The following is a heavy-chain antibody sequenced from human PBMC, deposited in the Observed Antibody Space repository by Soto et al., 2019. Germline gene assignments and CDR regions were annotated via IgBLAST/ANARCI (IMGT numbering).Heavy chain of an antibody. Sequence: GASVKVSCKASGYTFTRYTMNWLRQAPGQRLEWMGWINPDIGNTNSSQKFQDRVIITRDTSASTAYMDLSSLRSEDTAVYYCARGIATGQLDPWGQGTLVTVSS. J-gene: IGHJ5*02. CDR1: GYTFTRYT. V-gene: IGHV1-3*01. CDR2: INPDIGNT. D-gene: IGHD2-15*01. CDR3: ARGIATGQLDP.